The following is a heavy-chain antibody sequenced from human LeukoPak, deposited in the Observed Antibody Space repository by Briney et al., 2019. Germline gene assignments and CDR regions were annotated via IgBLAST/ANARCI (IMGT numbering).Heavy chain of an antibody. CDR2: ISGSGDST. CDR3: AKSYYDSSGYYDPFDY. CDR1: GGSFSGYY. V-gene: IGHV3-23*01. Sequence: GGSLRLSCAVYGGSFSGYYWSWIRQPPGKGLEWVSGISGSGDSTYYADSVKGRFTISRDNSKNTLYLQMNSLRAEDTAVYYCAKSYYDSSGYYDPFDYWGQGTLVTVSS. J-gene: IGHJ4*02. D-gene: IGHD3-22*01.